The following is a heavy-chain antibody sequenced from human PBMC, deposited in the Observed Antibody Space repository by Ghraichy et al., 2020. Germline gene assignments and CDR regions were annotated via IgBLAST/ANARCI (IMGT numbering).Heavy chain of an antibody. CDR2: ISGSGGST. V-gene: IGHV3-23*01. D-gene: IGHD3-22*01. Sequence: GGSLRLSCAASGFTFSSYAMSWVRQAPGKGLEWVSAISGSGGSTYYADSVKGRFTISRDNSKNTLYLQMNSLRAEDTAVYYCAKDSSGYYGVRDYFDYWGQGTLVTVSS. J-gene: IGHJ4*02. CDR3: AKDSSGYYGVRDYFDY. CDR1: GFTFSSYA.